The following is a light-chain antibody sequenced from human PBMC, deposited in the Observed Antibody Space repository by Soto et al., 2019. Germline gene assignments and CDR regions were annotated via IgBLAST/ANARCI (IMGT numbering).Light chain of an antibody. Sequence: EIVLTQSPATLSLSPGERATLSCRASQSVSSYLAWYQQKPGQAPRLLIYDASNRATGIPARFSGSVSGTDLPLTISSLEPEDFAVYYCQQRSNWQDTFGQGTKLEIK. V-gene: IGKV3-11*01. CDR1: QSVSSY. CDR3: QQRSNWQDT. J-gene: IGKJ2*01. CDR2: DAS.